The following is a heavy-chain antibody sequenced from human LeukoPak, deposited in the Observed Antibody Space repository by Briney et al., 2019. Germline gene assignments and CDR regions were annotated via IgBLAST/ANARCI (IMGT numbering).Heavy chain of an antibody. CDR1: GFTFSNYY. CDR2: INSDGSNT. CDR3: ARDLGWIQFGD. J-gene: IGHJ4*02. D-gene: IGHD5-18*01. Sequence: GGSLRLSCAASGFTFSNYYMHWVRQAPGKGLVWVSHINSDGSNTNYADSVKGRFTISRDNAKNTLYLQMNSLRAEDTALYFCARDLGWIQFGDWGQGTLVTVSS. V-gene: IGHV3-74*01.